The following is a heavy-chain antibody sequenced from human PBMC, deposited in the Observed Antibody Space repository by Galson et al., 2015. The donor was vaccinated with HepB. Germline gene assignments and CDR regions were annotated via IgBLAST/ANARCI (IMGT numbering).Heavy chain of an antibody. CDR3: ARVLRLKKGYKSPFDY. D-gene: IGHD5-24*01. CDR2: TYYRSKWTN. V-gene: IGHV6-1*01. CDR1: GDSVSSNSSL. Sequence: CAISGDSVSSNSSLWNWIRQSPSRGLEWLGRTYYRSKWTNDYAVSVKSRISITSDTSKNHFSLQLNSVTPEDTAVYFCARVLRLKKGYKSPFDYWGQGTLVTVSS. J-gene: IGHJ4*02.